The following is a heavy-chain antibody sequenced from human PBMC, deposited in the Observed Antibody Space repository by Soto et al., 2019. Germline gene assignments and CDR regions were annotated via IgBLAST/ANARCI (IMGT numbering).Heavy chain of an antibody. J-gene: IGHJ4*02. V-gene: IGHV3-33*01. Sequence: VQLVESGGGVVQPGRSLRLSCAASGFTFSSYGMHWVRQAPGKGLEWVAVIWYDGSNKYYADSVKGRFTISRDNSKNKLYLQMNSLRAEDTAVYYCARSSSGWYVDYWGQGTLVTVSS. CDR2: IWYDGSNK. CDR3: ARSSSGWYVDY. CDR1: GFTFSSYG. D-gene: IGHD6-19*01.